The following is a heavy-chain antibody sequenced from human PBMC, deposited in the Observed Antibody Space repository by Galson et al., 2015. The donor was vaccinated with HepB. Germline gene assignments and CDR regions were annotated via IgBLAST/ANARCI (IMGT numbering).Heavy chain of an antibody. J-gene: IGHJ4*02. CDR3: AKDREIGYYYDSSGYYPFDY. CDR1: GFTFSSYA. CDR2: ISGSGGST. Sequence: SLRLSCAASGFTFSSYAMSWVRQAPGKGLEWVSAISGSGGSTYYADSVKGRFTISRDNSKNTLYLQMNSLRAEDTAVYYCAKDREIGYYYDSSGYYPFDYWGQETLVTVSS. V-gene: IGHV3-23*01. D-gene: IGHD3-22*01.